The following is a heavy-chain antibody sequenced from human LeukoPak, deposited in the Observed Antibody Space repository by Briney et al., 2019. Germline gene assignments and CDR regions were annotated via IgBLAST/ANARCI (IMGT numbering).Heavy chain of an antibody. J-gene: IGHJ4*02. V-gene: IGHV1-2*02. Sequence: GASVKVSCXASGYTFTGYYMHWVRQAPGQGLEWMGWINPNSGGTNYAQKFQGRVTMTRDTSISTAYMELSRLRSDDTAVYYCARAGSSSFSYQSHWGQGTLVTVSS. D-gene: IGHD2-2*01. CDR1: GYTFTGYY. CDR2: INPNSGGT. CDR3: ARAGSSSFSYQSH.